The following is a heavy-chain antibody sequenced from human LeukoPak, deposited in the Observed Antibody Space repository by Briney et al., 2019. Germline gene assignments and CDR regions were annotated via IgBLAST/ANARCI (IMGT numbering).Heavy chain of an antibody. CDR2: IIPIFGTA. D-gene: IGHD3-22*01. J-gene: IGHJ1*01. CDR3: GRDVGRYYDSSGYYPFQH. Sequence: ASVKVSCKASGGTFSSYAISWVRQAPGQGLEWMGGIIPIFGTANYAQKFQGRVTITADESTSTAYMELSSLRSEDTAVYYCGRDVGRYYDSSGYYPFQHWGQGTLVTVSS. V-gene: IGHV1-69*13. CDR1: GGTFSSYA.